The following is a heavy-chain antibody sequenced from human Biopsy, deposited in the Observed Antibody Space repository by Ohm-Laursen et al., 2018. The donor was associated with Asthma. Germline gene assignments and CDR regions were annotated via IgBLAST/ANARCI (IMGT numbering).Heavy chain of an antibody. Sequence: VKISCKSLGGTFNAYVIGWVRQAPGQGLEWMGGINSVFGTTTYPQKFQDRVTITADDSTSTVYMELSSLRSEDTAVYYCARKAGSCISRTCYSLDFWGQGTLVAVSS. CDR1: GGTFNAYV. V-gene: IGHV1-69*13. J-gene: IGHJ4*02. D-gene: IGHD2-2*01. CDR3: ARKAGSCISRTCYSLDF. CDR2: INSVFGTT.